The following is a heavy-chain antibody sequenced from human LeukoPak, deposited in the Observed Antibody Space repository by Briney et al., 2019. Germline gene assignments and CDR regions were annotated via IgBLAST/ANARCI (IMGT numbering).Heavy chain of an antibody. D-gene: IGHD6-19*01. CDR3: ARDEVAGYSSAQVPFDY. CDR2: ISYDGSNK. CDR1: GFTFSSYG. V-gene: IGHV3-30*19. Sequence: GGSLRLSCAASGFTFSSYGMHWVRRAPGKGLEWVAVISYDGSNKYYADSVKGRFTISRDNSKNTLYLQMNSLRAEDTAVYYCARDEVAGYSSAQVPFDYWGQGTLVTVSS. J-gene: IGHJ4*02.